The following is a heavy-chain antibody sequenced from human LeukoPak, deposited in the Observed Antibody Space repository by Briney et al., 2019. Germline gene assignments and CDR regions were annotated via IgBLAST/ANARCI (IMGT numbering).Heavy chain of an antibody. J-gene: IGHJ6*02. Sequence: GGSLRLSCAASGFTFSSYSMNWVRQAPGKGLEWVAVISYDGSNKYYADSVKGRFTISRDNSKNTLYLQMNSLRAEDTAVYYCAREYSSGWHVYYYYGMDVWGQGTTVTVSS. D-gene: IGHD6-19*01. CDR1: GFTFSSYS. V-gene: IGHV3-30*03. CDR3: AREYSSGWHVYYYYGMDV. CDR2: ISYDGSNK.